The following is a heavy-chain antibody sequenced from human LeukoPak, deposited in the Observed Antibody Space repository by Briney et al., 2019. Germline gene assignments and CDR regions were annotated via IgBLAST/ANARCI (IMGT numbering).Heavy chain of an antibody. V-gene: IGHV4-30-2*01. CDR2: IYHSGST. J-gene: IGHJ5*02. D-gene: IGHD6-13*01. CDR1: GVSISSGGYS. Sequence: PSETLSLTCAVSGVSISSGGYSWSWIRQPPGKGLEWIGYIYHSGSTYYNPSLKSRVTISVDRSKNQFSLKLSSVTAADTAVYYCARGPSSHNWFDPWGQGTLSPSPQ. CDR3: ARGPSSHNWFDP.